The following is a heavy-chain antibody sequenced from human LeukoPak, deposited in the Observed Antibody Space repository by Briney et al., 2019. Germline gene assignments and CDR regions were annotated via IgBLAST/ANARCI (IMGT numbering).Heavy chain of an antibody. CDR2: INSDGSST. J-gene: IGHJ6*02. D-gene: IGHD2-15*01. CDR3: ARGWYYGMDV. CDR1: GFTFSGYW. V-gene: IGHV3-74*01. Sequence: GGSLRLSCAASGFTFSGYWMHWVRHAPGKGLVWVSRINSDGSSTNYADSVKGRFTISRDNAKNTLYLQMNSLRAEDTAVYYCARGWYYGMDVWGQGTTVTVSS.